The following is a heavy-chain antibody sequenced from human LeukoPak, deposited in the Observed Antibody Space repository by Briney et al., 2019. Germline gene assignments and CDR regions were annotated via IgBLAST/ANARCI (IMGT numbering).Heavy chain of an antibody. CDR3: ARDSGDGYSHAPIDY. J-gene: IGHJ4*02. D-gene: IGHD5-24*01. CDR2: IIRIFGIT. CDR1: GGTFSNYA. V-gene: IGHV1-69*13. Sequence: SVKVSCKASGGTFSNYAISWVRQAPGQGLEWMGGIIRIFGITNYAQKFQGRVTITADESTCTAYMELSSLRSEDTAVYYCARDSGDGYSHAPIDYWGQGTLVTVSS.